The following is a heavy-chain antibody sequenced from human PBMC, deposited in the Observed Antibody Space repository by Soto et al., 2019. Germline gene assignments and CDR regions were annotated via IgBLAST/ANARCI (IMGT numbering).Heavy chain of an antibody. D-gene: IGHD3-10*01. Sequence: ASVKVSFKASGYTFTSYYMHWLRQAPGQGLEWMGIINPSGGSTSYAQKFQGRVAMTRDTSTSTVYMELSSLRSEDTAVYYCARVGEVTMVRGVIGASGFDPWGQGTLVTVSS. CDR1: GYTFTSYY. V-gene: IGHV1-46*01. CDR3: ARVGEVTMVRGVIGASGFDP. CDR2: INPSGGST. J-gene: IGHJ5*02.